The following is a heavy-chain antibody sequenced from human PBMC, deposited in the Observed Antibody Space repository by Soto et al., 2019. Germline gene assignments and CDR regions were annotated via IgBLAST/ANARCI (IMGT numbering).Heavy chain of an antibody. J-gene: IGHJ4*02. CDR3: AKVISTIGSKQWLAQTKHQALDY. V-gene: IGHV1-2*02. CDR1: GYNFNGYY. CDR2: MNPNIGGA. D-gene: IGHD6-19*01. Sequence: QVNLVQSGAEVKKPGASVKVSCKASGYNFNGYYIHWVRQAPGQGLEWMGWMNPNIGGANYAQKFQGKVIMTTDTSISTAYLELRSLTSDDTAVYYCAKVISTIGSKQWLAQTKHQALDYWGQGTLVTVSS.